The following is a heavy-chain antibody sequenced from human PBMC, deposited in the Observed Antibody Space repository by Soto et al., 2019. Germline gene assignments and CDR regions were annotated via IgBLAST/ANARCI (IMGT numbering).Heavy chain of an antibody. J-gene: IGHJ4*02. Sequence: GKGLEWVSAISGSGGSTYYADSVKGRFTISRDNSKNTLYLQMNSLRAEDTAVYYCAKDRARDIVVVPAADPYYWGQGTLVTVSS. CDR3: AKDRARDIVVVPAADPYY. CDR2: ISGSGGST. V-gene: IGHV3-23*01. D-gene: IGHD2-2*01.